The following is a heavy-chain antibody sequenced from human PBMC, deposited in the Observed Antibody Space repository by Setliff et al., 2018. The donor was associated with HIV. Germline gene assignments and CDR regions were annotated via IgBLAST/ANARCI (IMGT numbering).Heavy chain of an antibody. CDR1: GYSISSGYY. V-gene: IGHV4-38-2*01. CDR2: IFHSGGI. D-gene: IGHD1-1*01. CDR3: ARHLQAFDI. J-gene: IGHJ3*02. Sequence: PSETLSLTCAVSGYSISSGYYWGWIRQPPGKGLEWVGSIFHSGGIYYNPSLKSRVTISGDTSKNKLSLKLTSVTAADTAVYYCARHLQAFDIWVHGTMVTVSS.